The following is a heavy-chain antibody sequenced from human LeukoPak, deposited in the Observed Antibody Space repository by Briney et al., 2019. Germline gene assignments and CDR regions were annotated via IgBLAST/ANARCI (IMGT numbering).Heavy chain of an antibody. CDR1: GYTFTSNY. D-gene: IGHD2-15*01. CDR3: ARYPFTVATVTATYFDH. V-gene: IGHV1-46*01. J-gene: IGHJ4*02. Sequence: ASVKVSCKASGYTFTSNYMHWVRQAPGQGLEWMGIINPSGGSTKYAQKFQGRVTMTRDTSTSTVYMELSSLRDVKTSVYNCARYPFTVATVTATYFDHWGQGTLVTVSS. CDR2: INPSGGST.